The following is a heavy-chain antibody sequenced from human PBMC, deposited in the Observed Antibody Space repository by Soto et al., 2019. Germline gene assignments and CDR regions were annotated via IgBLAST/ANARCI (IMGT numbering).Heavy chain of an antibody. J-gene: IGHJ4*02. CDR3: VRDWESTTQTWGFGDS. CDR2: IIPIFGVT. V-gene: IGHV1-69*04. Sequence: QVQVVQSGAEVKKPGSSVKVSCKASGGTFSSYTITWVRQAPGQGLEWLGRIIPIFGVTNYAQKFQDILTMSADSPTTNAYMELSTLTSADTAVYYCVRDWESTTQTWGFGDSWGQGTLVTVSS. CDR1: GGTFSSYT. D-gene: IGHD3-10*01.